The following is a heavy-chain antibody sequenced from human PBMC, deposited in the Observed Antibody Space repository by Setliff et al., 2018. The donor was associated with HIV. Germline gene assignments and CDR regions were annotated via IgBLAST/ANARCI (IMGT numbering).Heavy chain of an antibody. CDR1: GFTFSSYE. D-gene: IGHD4-17*01. J-gene: IGHJ4*02. V-gene: IGHV3-48*03. CDR2: ISSSGSTI. CDR3: ARDGDYGGGFDY. Sequence: PGGSLRLSCAASGFTFSSYEMNWVRQAPGKGLEWVSYISSSGSTIYYADSVKGRFTISRDNAKNSLYLQMNSLRAEDTAVYYCARDGDYGGGFDYWGQGTLVTVSS.